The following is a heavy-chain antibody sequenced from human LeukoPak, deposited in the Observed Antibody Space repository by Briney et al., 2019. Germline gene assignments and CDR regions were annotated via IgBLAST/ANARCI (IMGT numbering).Heavy chain of an antibody. CDR2: ISGSGDST. CDR1: GFTFSDYA. Sequence: GGSLRLSCAASGFTFSDYAMNWVRQAPGKGLEWVSAISGSGDSTYYADSVKGRFTISRDNSKNTLYLQMNSLRAEDTAVYYCARGTAYYDILTGYYPSEYFQHWGQGTLVTVSS. V-gene: IGHV3-23*01. J-gene: IGHJ1*01. D-gene: IGHD3-9*01. CDR3: ARGTAYYDILTGYYPSEYFQH.